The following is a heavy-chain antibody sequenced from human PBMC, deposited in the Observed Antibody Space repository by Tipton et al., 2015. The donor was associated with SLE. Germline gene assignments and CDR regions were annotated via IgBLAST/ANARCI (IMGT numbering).Heavy chain of an antibody. CDR3: TRSTWNAAYDSSHV. V-gene: IGHV4-59*11. D-gene: IGHD1-1*01. J-gene: IGHJ3*01. Sequence: TLSLTCSVSGASINSHYWSWIRQPPGKGLEWIGSVYYSGNAYYNPSLRSRVTISADSSTNEFSLSLSSVTGADTALYFCTRSTWNAAYDSSHVWGQGTRVTVSS. CDR1: GASINSHY. CDR2: VYYSGNA.